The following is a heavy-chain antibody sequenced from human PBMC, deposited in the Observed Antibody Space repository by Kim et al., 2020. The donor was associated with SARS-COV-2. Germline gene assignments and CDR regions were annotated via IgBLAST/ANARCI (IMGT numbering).Heavy chain of an antibody. CDR1: GGSFSGYY. CDR3: ARGHRIQLWSRMDV. Sequence: SETLSLTCAVYGGSFSGYYWSWIRQPPGKGLEWIGEINHSGSTNYNPSLKSRVTISVDTSKNQFSLKLSSVTAADTAVYYCARGHRIQLWSRMDVWGQGTTVTVSS. CDR2: INHSGST. J-gene: IGHJ6*02. D-gene: IGHD5-18*01. V-gene: IGHV4-34*01.